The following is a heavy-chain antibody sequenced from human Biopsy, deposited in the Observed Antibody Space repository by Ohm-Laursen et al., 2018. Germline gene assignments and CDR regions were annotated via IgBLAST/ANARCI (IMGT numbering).Heavy chain of an antibody. D-gene: IGHD3-22*01. CDR1: GFSLSTIGVG. V-gene: IGHV2-5*01. Sequence: PTQTLTLTCSFSGFSLSTIGVGVGWIRQPPGKALEWLAKIYWNGDKRSSPSLRSRLTITNDTSKNQVVLTLINMDPMDTATYYCAHAIYFDSSAYYFDSWGQGTLVTVSS. CDR2: IYWNGDK. J-gene: IGHJ4*02. CDR3: AHAIYFDSSAYYFDS.